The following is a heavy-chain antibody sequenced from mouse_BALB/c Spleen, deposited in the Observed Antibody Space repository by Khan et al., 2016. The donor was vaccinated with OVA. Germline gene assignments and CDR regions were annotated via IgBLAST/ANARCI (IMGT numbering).Heavy chain of an antibody. CDR3: ARSVTITTVVATDFDY. Sequence: EVQLQESGPGLVKPSQSLSLTCTVTGYSITSDYAWNWIRQFPGNKLEWMGYISYSGRTSYNPSLKSRISITRDTSKNPFFLQLNSVTTEDTATCSGARSVTITTVVATDFDYWGQGTTLTVSS. V-gene: IGHV3-2*02. CDR1: GYSITSDYA. CDR2: ISYSGRT. J-gene: IGHJ2*01. D-gene: IGHD1-1*01.